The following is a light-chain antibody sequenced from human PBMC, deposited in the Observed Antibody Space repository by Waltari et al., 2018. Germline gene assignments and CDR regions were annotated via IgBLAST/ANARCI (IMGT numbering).Light chain of an antibody. V-gene: IGLV1-40*01. CDR3: QSYDRSHVV. CDR1: SSNIGAGYD. CDR2: GNN. J-gene: IGLJ2*01. Sequence: QAVLTQPPSVSGAPGQRVTISCTGSSSNIGAGYDVHWYQQSSGTAPKLLIYGNNNRPSGVPDRFSGSKSGTSASLAITGLQAEDEADYYCQSYDRSHVVFGGGTKLTVL.